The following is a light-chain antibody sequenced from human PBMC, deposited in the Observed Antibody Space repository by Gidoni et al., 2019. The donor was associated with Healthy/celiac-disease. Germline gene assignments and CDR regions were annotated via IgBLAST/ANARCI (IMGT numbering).Light chain of an antibody. V-gene: IGKV3-20*01. Sequence: ELVLTHSPGPLSLSPGERATLSCRASQRVSSSYLAWYQQKPGQAPRLLIYGASSRATGIPDRFSGSGSGTDFTLTISRLEPEDFAVYYCQQYGSSPLTFXQXTKVEIK. CDR3: QQYGSSPLT. CDR1: QRVSSSY. CDR2: GAS. J-gene: IGKJ1*01.